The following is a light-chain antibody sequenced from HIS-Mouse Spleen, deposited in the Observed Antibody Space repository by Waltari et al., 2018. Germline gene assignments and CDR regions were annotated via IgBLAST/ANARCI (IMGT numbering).Light chain of an antibody. CDR3: SSYAGSNNLV. CDR1: SSDVGGYTY. V-gene: IGLV2-8*01. CDR2: EVS. J-gene: IGLJ2*01. Sequence: QSALTQPPSASGSPGQSVPISCPGTSSDVGGYTYLSWYQQHPGKAPELMIYEVSKRPSGVPDRFSGSKSGNTASLTVSGLQAEDEADYYCSSYAGSNNLVFGGGTKLTVL.